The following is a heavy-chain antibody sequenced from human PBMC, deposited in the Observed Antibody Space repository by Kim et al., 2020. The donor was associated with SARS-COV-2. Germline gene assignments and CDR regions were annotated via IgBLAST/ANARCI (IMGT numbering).Heavy chain of an antibody. CDR2: T. Sequence: TPDADSVKGRFTISRNNAKNALFLQMDSLRDEDTAVYYCTTDNAYAPSDWGQGTLVTVSS. D-gene: IGHD3-16*01. CDR3: TTDNAYAPSD. J-gene: IGHJ4*02. V-gene: IGHV3-11*06.